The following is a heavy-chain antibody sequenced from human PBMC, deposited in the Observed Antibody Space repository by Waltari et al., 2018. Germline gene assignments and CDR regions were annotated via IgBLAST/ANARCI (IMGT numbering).Heavy chain of an antibody. CDR3: ARGEPPSYTDFWSGYYLRY. CDR1: GFAFSRFE. Sequence: EVQRVESGGGLAQPGGCLRLAWVASGFAFSRFEMNCISQAPGKGLEWVAHITSSGSAIYYADSVKGRFTISRDNANDAVYLQMNTLRDDDTAVYYCARGEPPSYTDFWSGYYLRYWGRGTLVIVSS. D-gene: IGHD3-3*01. J-gene: IGHJ4*02. CDR2: ITSSGSAI. V-gene: IGHV3-48*03.